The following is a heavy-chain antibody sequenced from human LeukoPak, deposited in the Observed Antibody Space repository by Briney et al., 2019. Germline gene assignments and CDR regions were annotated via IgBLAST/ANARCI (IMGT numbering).Heavy chain of an antibody. CDR1: GYTFISYD. Sequence: ASVKVSCKASGYTFISYDINWVRQATGQGLKWMGWMNPNSGNTGYAQKFQGRVTMTRNTSISTAYMELSSLRSEDTAVYYCARGRTVRIAAAAYPLGYWGQGTLVTVSS. CDR2: MNPNSGNT. CDR3: ARGRTVRIAAAAYPLGY. D-gene: IGHD6-13*01. J-gene: IGHJ4*02. V-gene: IGHV1-8*01.